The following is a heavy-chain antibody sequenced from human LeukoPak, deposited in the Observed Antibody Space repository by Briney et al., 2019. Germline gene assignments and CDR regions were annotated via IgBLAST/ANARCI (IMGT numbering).Heavy chain of an antibody. CDR3: ARHSDSDILTGPNDY. V-gene: IGHV3-21*01. D-gene: IGHD3-9*01. CDR2: ISTSSSYI. CDR1: GFTFSSYS. Sequence: GGSLRLSCAASGFTFSSYSMNWVRQAPGKGLQWVSSISTSSSYIYYADSVKGRVTISRDNAKNSLYLQMNSLRAEDTAVYYCARHSDSDILTGPNDYWGQGTLVTVSS. J-gene: IGHJ4*02.